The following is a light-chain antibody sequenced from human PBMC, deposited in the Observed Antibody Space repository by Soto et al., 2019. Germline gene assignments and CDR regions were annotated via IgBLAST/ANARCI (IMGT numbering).Light chain of an antibody. CDR3: QQYNDWPPT. CDR1: QSVRSS. Sequence: DIVMTQSPGTLSVSPGERATLFCRASQSVRSSLAWYQQKPGQAPRLLIYGASTRATGIPARFSGSGSGTEFTLSIGSLQSEDFAVYYCQQYNDWPPTFGQGTKVDIK. CDR2: GAS. V-gene: IGKV3-15*01. J-gene: IGKJ1*01.